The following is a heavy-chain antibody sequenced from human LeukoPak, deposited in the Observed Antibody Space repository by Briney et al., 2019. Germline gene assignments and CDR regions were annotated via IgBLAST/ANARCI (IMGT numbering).Heavy chain of an antibody. J-gene: IGHJ6*02. D-gene: IGHD3-22*01. CDR3: AREWYYYDSSGYQYYYGMDV. Sequence: GGSLRLSCAASGFTFSSYSMNWVRQAPGKGLEWVSSISSSSSYTNYADSVKGRFTISRDNAKNSLYLQMNSLRAEDTAVYYCAREWYYYDSSGYQYYYGMDVWGQGTTVTVSS. V-gene: IGHV3-21*01. CDR1: GFTFSSYS. CDR2: ISSSSSYT.